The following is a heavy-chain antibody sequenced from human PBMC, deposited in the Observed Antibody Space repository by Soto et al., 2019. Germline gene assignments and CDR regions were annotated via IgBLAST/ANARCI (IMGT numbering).Heavy chain of an antibody. CDR1: GGSISSGGYY. J-gene: IGHJ6*03. D-gene: IGHD2-15*01. CDR2: IYYSGST. CDR3: ARVGVRGSYYYYYMDV. Sequence: PSETLSLTCTVSGGSISSGGYYWSWIRQHPGKGLEWIGYIYYSGSTYYNPSLKSRVTISVDTSKNQFSLKLSSVTAADTAVYYCARVGVRGSYYYYYMDVWGKGTTVTVSS. V-gene: IGHV4-31*03.